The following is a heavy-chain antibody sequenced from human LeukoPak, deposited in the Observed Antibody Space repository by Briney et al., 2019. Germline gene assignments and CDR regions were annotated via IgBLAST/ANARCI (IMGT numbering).Heavy chain of an antibody. CDR1: GFTFSNHA. CDR2: IGDSGGST. Sequence: GGSLRLSCAASGFTFSNHAMSRVRQAPGKGLEWVSVIGDSGGSTYYADSVKGRFTISRDNSKNTLYLQMNSLRADDTAVYHCAKGGASSPYTYIDVWGKGTTVIVSS. V-gene: IGHV3-23*01. CDR3: AKGGASSPYTYIDV. D-gene: IGHD6-6*01. J-gene: IGHJ6*04.